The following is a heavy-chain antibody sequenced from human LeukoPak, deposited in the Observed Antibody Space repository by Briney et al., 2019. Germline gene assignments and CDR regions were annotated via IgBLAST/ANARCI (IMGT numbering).Heavy chain of an antibody. CDR2: ISSSSSYI. J-gene: IGHJ6*02. CDR3: ARDTGLPRYGSGSDGMDV. D-gene: IGHD3-10*01. V-gene: IGHV3-21*01. CDR1: GFTFSSYS. Sequence: GGSLRLSCAASGFTFSSYSMNWVRQAPGKGLEWVSSISSSSSYIYYADSVKGRFTISRDNAKNSLYLQMNSLRAEDTAVYYCARDTGLPRYGSGSDGMDVWGQGTTVTVSS.